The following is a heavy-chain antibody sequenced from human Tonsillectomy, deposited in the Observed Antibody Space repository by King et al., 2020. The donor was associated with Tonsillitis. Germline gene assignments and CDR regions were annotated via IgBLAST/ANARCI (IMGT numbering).Heavy chain of an antibody. Sequence: VQLVESGGGLVQPGGSLRLSCAASGFTFSTYSMNWVRQAPWKGLEWVSYISSSSTIYYADSVKGRFTISRDNAKNSLSLQMNSLRDEDTAVYYCASLPYGDSGYYPYYGLDVWGQGTTVTVSS. CDR1: GFTFSTYS. D-gene: IGHD4-17*01. V-gene: IGHV3-48*02. CDR2: ISSSSTI. J-gene: IGHJ6*02. CDR3: ASLPYGDSGYYPYYGLDV.